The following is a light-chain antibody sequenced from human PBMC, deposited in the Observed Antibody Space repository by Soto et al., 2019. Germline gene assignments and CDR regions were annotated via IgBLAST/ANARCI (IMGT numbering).Light chain of an antibody. CDR3: QQYGSSPT. CDR1: QRVIGTY. Sequence: EIVLTQSPGTLSLSPGERATLSCRASQRVIGTYLAWYQQKPGQAPRLLIYGASSRATGIPDRFSGSGSGTDFTLTISRLEPEDSAVYYCQQYGSSPTFGQGTKVDIK. J-gene: IGKJ1*01. V-gene: IGKV3-20*01. CDR2: GAS.